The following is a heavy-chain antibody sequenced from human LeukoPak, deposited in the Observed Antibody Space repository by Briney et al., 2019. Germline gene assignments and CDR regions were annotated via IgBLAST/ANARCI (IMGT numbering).Heavy chain of an antibody. CDR3: ARGDSSGYYVVSFDY. CDR2: IYHSGST. Sequence: SGTLSLTCAVSGGSISSSNWWSWVRQPPGKGLEWIGEIYHSGSTNYNPSLKSRVTISVDKSKNQFSLKLSSVTAADTAVYYCARGDSSGYYVVSFDYWGQGTLVTVSS. J-gene: IGHJ4*02. V-gene: IGHV4-4*02. CDR1: GGSISSSNW. D-gene: IGHD3-22*01.